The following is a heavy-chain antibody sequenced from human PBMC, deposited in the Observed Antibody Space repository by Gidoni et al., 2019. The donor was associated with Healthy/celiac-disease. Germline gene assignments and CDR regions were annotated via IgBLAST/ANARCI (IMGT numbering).Heavy chain of an antibody. Sequence: QVQLVESGGGVVQPGRSLRLSCAASGFTFSSYAMHWVRQAPGKGLAWVAVISYDGSNKYYADSVKGRFTISRDNSKNTLYLQMNSLRAEDTAVYYCAREPYYDYIWGSYTNFDYWGQGTLVTVSS. D-gene: IGHD3-16*01. CDR2: ISYDGSNK. CDR3: AREPYYDYIWGSYTNFDY. J-gene: IGHJ4*02. V-gene: IGHV3-30-3*01. CDR1: GFTFSSYA.